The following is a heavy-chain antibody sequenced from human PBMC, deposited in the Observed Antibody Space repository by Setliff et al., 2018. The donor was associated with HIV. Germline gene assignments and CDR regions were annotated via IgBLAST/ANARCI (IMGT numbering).Heavy chain of an antibody. CDR3: AREAVSDSSGYYYIPDY. V-gene: IGHV4-38-2*02. CDR2: VYHTGST. D-gene: IGHD3-22*01. CDR1: GYSISSLYY. J-gene: IGHJ4*02. Sequence: SETLSLTCTVSGYSISSLYYWGWLRQPPGKGLEWIGSVYHTGSTYYNPSLKSRVTMSADTSKNQFSLKLSSVTAADTAVYYCAREAVSDSSGYYYIPDYWGQGNMVTVS.